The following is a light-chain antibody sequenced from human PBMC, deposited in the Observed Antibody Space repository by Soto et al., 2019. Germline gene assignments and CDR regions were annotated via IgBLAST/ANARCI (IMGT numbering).Light chain of an antibody. CDR3: GTWDSSLSAYV. CDR1: SSNIGNNY. J-gene: IGLJ1*01. V-gene: IGLV1-51*01. CDR2: DNN. Sequence: QSVLTQPPSVSAAPGQQVTISCSGGSSNIGNNYVSWYQQLPGTAPKLLIYDNNKRPSGIPDRFSGSKSGTSATLGITGLQTGDEADYYCGTWDSSLSAYVFGTGTKLTVL.